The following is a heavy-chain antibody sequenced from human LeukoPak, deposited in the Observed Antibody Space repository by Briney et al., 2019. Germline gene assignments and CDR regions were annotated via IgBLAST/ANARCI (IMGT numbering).Heavy chain of an antibody. CDR2: IYYSGSA. CDR3: ARVDSGRSGVYYFDF. D-gene: IGHD6-19*01. J-gene: IGHJ4*02. V-gene: IGHV4-59*01. Sequence: PLETLSLTCSVSGGSIDRNYWTWIRQPPGKGLEWIGLIYYSGSANYNAFLKSRVTISEDKSKNQIYLTMTSVTAADTAVYYCARVDSGRSGVYYFDFWGQGTLVIVSS. CDR1: GGSIDRNY.